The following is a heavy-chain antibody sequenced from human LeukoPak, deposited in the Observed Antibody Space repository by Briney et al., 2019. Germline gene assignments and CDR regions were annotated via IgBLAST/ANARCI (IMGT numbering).Heavy chain of an antibody. CDR1: SASISTYY. V-gene: IGHV4-59*01. D-gene: IGHD3-10*01. CDR3: AKAAKFYYGSQAYYYFDY. J-gene: IGHJ4*02. Sequence: SETLSLTCTVSSASISTYYWNWIRQPPGKGLEWIGYIYHSGPSNYNPSLKSRVAMSVDTSKSQFSLSLTSVTTADTAVYYCAKAAKFYYGSQAYYYFDYWGQGILVTVSS. CDR2: IYHSGPS.